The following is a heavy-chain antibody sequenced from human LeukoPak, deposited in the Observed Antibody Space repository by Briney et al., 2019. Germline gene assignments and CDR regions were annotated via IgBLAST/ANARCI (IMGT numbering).Heavy chain of an antibody. J-gene: IGHJ4*02. CDR3: ARGRPDFWTNFYTYFLDS. Sequence: KPSETLSLTCIVSAGSISSYYWTWIRQPPGKGLEWIGYIYYSGSTNYNPSLKSRVAISLDTSKNQFSLKLSSVTAADTAIYYCARGRPDFWTNFYTYFLDSWGRGTLVTVSS. V-gene: IGHV4-59*01. CDR1: AGSISSYY. D-gene: IGHD3/OR15-3a*01. CDR2: IYYSGST.